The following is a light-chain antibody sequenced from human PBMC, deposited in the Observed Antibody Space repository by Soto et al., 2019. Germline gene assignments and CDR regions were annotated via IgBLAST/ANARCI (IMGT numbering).Light chain of an antibody. V-gene: IGKV1-39*01. CDR1: QSISSY. CDR3: QQSYSTPPT. Sequence: IQMTQSQSSLSASVGDRVTITCRASQSISSYLNWYQQKPGKAPKLLIYAASSLQSGVPSRFSGSGSGTDFTLTISSLQPEDFATYYCQQSYSTPPTFGQGTKVDI. CDR2: AAS. J-gene: IGKJ1*01.